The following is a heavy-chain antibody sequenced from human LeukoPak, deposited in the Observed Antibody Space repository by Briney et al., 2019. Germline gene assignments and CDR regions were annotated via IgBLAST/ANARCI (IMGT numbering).Heavy chain of an antibody. J-gene: IGHJ4*02. CDR3: ARVPSGDCFDY. D-gene: IGHD4-17*01. CDR2: INAYDNT. V-gene: IGHV1-3*01. CDR1: GYTFATYA. Sequence: ASVKVSCKASGYTFATYAIHWVRQAPGQRLEWMGWINAYDNTKYSQKFQGRVTFTRDTSASTAYMELSSLRSEDTAVYYCARVPSGDCFDYWGQGTLGTVSA.